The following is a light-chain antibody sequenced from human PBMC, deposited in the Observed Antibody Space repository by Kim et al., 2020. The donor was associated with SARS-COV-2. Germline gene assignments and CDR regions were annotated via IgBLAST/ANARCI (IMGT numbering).Light chain of an antibody. J-gene: IGKJ5*01. CDR1: HDINNY. CDR3: QQYDNLPPI. Sequence: APVGDRVTITCQASHDINNYLNWYHQKPGKAPKLLIYDASNLQAGVPSRFSGSGSGTDFTFTISSLQPEDIATYYCQQYDNLPPIFGQGTRLEIK. CDR2: DAS. V-gene: IGKV1-33*01.